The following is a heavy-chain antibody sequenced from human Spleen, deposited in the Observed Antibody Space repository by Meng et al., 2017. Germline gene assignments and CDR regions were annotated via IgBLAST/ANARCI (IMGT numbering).Heavy chain of an antibody. CDR3: VRDEDISAAGKLFGDY. D-gene: IGHD6-13*01. CDR1: GYNFPDYW. Sequence: GELVPAGAEVKKPGASVKVSCKPSGYNFPDYWLHWVRRAPGQGLEWMGRIDPKSGDTHYAQSFQGRVTMTGDTSISTAYMELSGLRSDDTAMYYCVRDEDISAAGKLFGDYWGQGTLVTVS. V-gene: IGHV1-2*06. J-gene: IGHJ4*02. CDR2: IDPKSGDT.